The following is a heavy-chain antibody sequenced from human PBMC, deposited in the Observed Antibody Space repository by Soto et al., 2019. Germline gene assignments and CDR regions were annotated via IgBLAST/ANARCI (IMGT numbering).Heavy chain of an antibody. D-gene: IGHD2-21*02. CDR2: ISYDGSNK. CDR3: ARVFGTPVGGGDYPDPPYGMDV. Sequence: PGGSLRLSCAASGFTFSSYAMHWVRQAPGKGLEWVAVISYDGSNKYYADSVKGRFTISRDNSKNTLYLQMNSLRAEDTAVYYCARVFGTPVGGGDYPDPPYGMDVWGQGTTVTVSS. V-gene: IGHV3-30-3*01. CDR1: GFTFSSYA. J-gene: IGHJ6*02.